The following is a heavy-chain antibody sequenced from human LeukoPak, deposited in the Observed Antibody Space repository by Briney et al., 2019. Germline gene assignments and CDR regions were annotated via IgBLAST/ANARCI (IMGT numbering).Heavy chain of an antibody. D-gene: IGHD3-16*01. CDR1: GYTFTGYY. Sequence: ASVKVSCKGSGYTFTGYYMHWVRQAPGQGLERMGWINPISGTTNYAQRLQGRVTVTSDTSISTVYMELSRLESDDTAVYYCVRDLMTTPTWDFDYWGQGTLVTVAS. CDR3: VRDLMTTPTWDFDY. CDR2: INPISGTT. V-gene: IGHV1-2*02. J-gene: IGHJ4*02.